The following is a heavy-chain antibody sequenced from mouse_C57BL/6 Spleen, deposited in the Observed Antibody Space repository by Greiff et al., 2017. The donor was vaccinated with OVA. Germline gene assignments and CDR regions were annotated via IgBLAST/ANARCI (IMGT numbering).Heavy chain of an antibody. D-gene: IGHD2-1*01. J-gene: IGHJ1*03. CDR2: INPSSGYT. CDR3: ARSKGYGNGDWYFDV. V-gene: IGHV1-4*01. CDR1: GYTFTSYT. Sequence: QVQLQQSGAELARPGASVKMSCKASGYTFTSYTMHWVKQRPGQGLEWIGYINPSSGYTKYNQKFKDKATLTADKSSSTAYMQLSSLTSEDSAVYYCARSKGYGNGDWYFDVWGTGTTVTVSS.